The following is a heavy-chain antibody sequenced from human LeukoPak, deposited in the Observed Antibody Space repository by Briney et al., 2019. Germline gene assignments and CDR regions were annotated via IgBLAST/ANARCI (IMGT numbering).Heavy chain of an antibody. CDR1: GYSFTSYW. Sequence: GESLKISCKGSGYSFTSYWVGWARQMPGKGLEWMGIIYPGDSDTRYSPSFQGQVTISADKSISTAYLQWSSLKASDTAMYYCARLDSSSWPRLDYYYYGMDVWGQGTTVTVSS. J-gene: IGHJ6*02. D-gene: IGHD6-13*01. CDR2: IYPGDSDT. V-gene: IGHV5-51*01. CDR3: ARLDSSSWPRLDYYYYGMDV.